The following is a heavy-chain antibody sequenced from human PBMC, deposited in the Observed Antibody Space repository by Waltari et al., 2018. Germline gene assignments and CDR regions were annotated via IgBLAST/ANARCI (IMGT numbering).Heavy chain of an antibody. Sequence: QVQLQESGPGLVKPAETLSLTCTVPAGSISNSFWSWIRRPPGKGLVWIGYIYYSGSTSYTPSRKSRVTISVDTSKNQVSLNLSSVTAADTAVYYCARQRYYYDESGYYHHFDHWGPGSLVTVSS. J-gene: IGHJ4*02. V-gene: IGHV4-59*08. CDR2: IYYSGST. CDR3: ARQRYYYDESGYYHHFDH. D-gene: IGHD3-22*01. CDR1: AGSISNSF.